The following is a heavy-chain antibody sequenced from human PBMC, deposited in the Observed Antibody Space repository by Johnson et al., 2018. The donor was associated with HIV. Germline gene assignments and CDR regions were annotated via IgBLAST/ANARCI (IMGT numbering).Heavy chain of an antibody. CDR1: GFTVSSYY. D-gene: IGHD3-9*01. J-gene: IGHJ3*02. Sequence: VQLVESGGGLVQPGGSLRLSCAASGFTVSSYYMSWVRQAPGKGLECVSVLFSGGNTYYADSVKGRFTISRDNSKNTLYLHMNSLRAEDTAVYYCASYDILTGYYAFDIWGQGTMVTVSS. V-gene: IGHV3-66*01. CDR3: ASYDILTGYYAFDI. CDR2: LFSGGNT.